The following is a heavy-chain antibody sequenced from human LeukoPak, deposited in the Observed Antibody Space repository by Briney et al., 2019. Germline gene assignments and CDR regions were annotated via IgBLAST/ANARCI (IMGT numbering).Heavy chain of an antibody. Sequence: SVKVSCKASGGTFSSYAISWVRQAPGQGLEWMGGIIPIFGTANYAQKFQGRVTITADESTSTAYMELSSLRSEDTAVYYCATSEMYYYDSSGYYPFDYWGQGTLVTVSS. CDR1: GGTFSSYA. J-gene: IGHJ4*02. V-gene: IGHV1-69*13. CDR2: IIPIFGTA. CDR3: ATSEMYYYDSSGYYPFDY. D-gene: IGHD3-22*01.